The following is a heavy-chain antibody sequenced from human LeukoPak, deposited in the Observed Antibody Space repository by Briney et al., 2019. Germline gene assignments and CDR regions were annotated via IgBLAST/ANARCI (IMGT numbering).Heavy chain of an antibody. J-gene: IGHJ4*02. CDR2: IYYSGST. Sequence: SETLSLTCTVSGGSITSHYWSWIRQPPGKGLEWIGCIYYSGSTNYNPSLKSRVTISVDTSKNQFSLKLSSVTAADTAVYYCARASYDSSGYYYLTFDYWGQGTLVTVSS. CDR1: GGSITSHY. D-gene: IGHD3-22*01. CDR3: ARASYDSSGYYYLTFDY. V-gene: IGHV4-59*11.